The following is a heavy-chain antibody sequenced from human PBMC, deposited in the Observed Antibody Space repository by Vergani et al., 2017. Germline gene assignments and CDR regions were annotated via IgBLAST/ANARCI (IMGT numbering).Heavy chain of an antibody. J-gene: IGHJ6*02. CDR3: ARDVERYXSGGSCYAYYGMDV. CDR1: GFTVSSNY. V-gene: IGHV3-66*02. D-gene: IGHD2-15*01. CDR2: MYSGGST. Sequence: EVQLVESGGGLVQPGGSLGLSCAASGFTVSSNYMSWVRQAPGKGLEWVSVMYSGGSTYYADSVKGRVTISRDNSTNTLYLQMNSLRAEDTAVYYCARDVERYXSGGSCYAYYGMDVWGQGTTVTVSS.